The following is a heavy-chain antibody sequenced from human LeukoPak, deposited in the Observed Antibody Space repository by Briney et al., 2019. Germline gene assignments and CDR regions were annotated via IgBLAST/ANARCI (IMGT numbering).Heavy chain of an antibody. D-gene: IGHD1-1*01. Sequence: SQTLSVTCAISGDSVSSTSATWSWIRQSPSRGLEWLGRTYYRSKWYYDYAVSVKSRISIDPDTTKNQFSLQLNSVTPEDTAVYFCARGGGNWDLDYWGQGTLVTVSS. CDR3: ARGGGNWDLDY. V-gene: IGHV6-1*01. CDR2: TYYRSKWYY. J-gene: IGHJ4*02. CDR1: GDSVSSTSAT.